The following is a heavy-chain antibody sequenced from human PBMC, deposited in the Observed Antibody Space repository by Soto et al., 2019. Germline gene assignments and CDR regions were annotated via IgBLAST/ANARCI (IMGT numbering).Heavy chain of an antibody. CDR3: AHRVLRAVFGLVTTTAIYFDF. D-gene: IGHD3-3*01. V-gene: IGHV2-5*02. J-gene: IGHJ4*02. CDR2: IYWDDDK. CDR1: GFSLTTSGAG. Sequence: QITLNESGPTVVKPTETLTLTCTFSGFSLTTSGAGVGWVRQSPGKAPEGLAFIYWDDDKGYRTSLESRLNITKDTSKNQVVLTMANVDPADTATYYCAHRVLRAVFGLVTTTAIYFDFWGQGTPVVVSS.